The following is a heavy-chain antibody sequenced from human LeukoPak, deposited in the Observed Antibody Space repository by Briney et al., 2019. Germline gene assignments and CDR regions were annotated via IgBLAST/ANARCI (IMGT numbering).Heavy chain of an antibody. CDR3: ARASRTYFGDYLYYFDS. CDR1: GYIFTTYD. Sequence: ASVKVSCKASGYIFTTYDINWVRQAAGQGLEWMGWMNPKSGNTGYAQNFRGRVTMTRNTSITTSYMELSSLRSEDTAVYFCARASRTYFGDYLYYFDSWGQGTQVTVSS. J-gene: IGHJ4*02. D-gene: IGHD4-17*01. V-gene: IGHV1-8*01. CDR2: MNPKSGNT.